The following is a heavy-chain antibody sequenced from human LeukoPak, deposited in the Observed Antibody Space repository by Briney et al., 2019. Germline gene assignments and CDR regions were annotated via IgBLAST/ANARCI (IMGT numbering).Heavy chain of an antibody. CDR1: GFTFSSYG. CDR3: AKGVYYDILTGDWFDP. Sequence: GGSLRLSCAASGFTFSSYGMHWVRQAPGKGLEWVAVISYDGSNKYYADSVKGRFTISRDNSKNTLYLQMNSLRAEDTAVYYCAKGVYYDILTGDWFDPWGQGTLVTVSS. J-gene: IGHJ5*02. V-gene: IGHV3-30*18. D-gene: IGHD3-9*01. CDR2: ISYDGSNK.